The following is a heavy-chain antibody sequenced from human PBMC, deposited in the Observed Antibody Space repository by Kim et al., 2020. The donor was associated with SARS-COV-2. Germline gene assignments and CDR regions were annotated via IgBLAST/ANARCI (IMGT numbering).Heavy chain of an antibody. D-gene: IGHD6-13*01. CDR2: IWYDGSNK. CDR1: GFTFSSYG. V-gene: IGHV3-33*01. CDR3: ARERSWYIIDY. Sequence: GGSLRLSCAASGFTFSSYGMHWVRQAPGKGLEWVAVIWYDGSNKYYADSVKGRFTISRDNSKNTLYLQMNSLRAEDTAVYYCARERSWYIIDYWGQGTLVTVSS. J-gene: IGHJ4*02.